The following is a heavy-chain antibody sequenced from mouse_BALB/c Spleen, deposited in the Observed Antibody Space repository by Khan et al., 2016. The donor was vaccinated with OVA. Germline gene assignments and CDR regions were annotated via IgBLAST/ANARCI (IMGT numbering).Heavy chain of an antibody. CDR1: GYSITSDYA. CDR3: ARVYRGDFDY. D-gene: IGHD1-1*01. J-gene: IGHJ2*01. Sequence: EVQLVESGPGLVKPSQSLSLTCTVTGYSITSDYAWNWIRQFPGNKLEWMGFISYSGNTNYNPSLKSRISITRDTSKNQFFLQLNSVTTEDTATYYCARVYRGDFDYWGQGTTRTVSS. V-gene: IGHV3-2*02. CDR2: ISYSGNT.